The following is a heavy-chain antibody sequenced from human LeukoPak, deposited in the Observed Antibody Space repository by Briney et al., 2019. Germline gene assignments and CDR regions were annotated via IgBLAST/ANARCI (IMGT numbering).Heavy chain of an antibody. CDR3: AKDIDSSTSPYGMDV. CDR1: GFTFDDYA. J-gene: IGHJ6*02. Sequence: PGRSLRLSCAASGFTFDDYAMHWVRQAPGKGLEWVSGISWNSGSIGYADSVKGRFTISRDNAKNSLYLQMNSLRAEDTALYYCAKDIDSSTSPYGMDVWGQGTTVTVSS. D-gene: IGHD2-2*01. CDR2: ISWNSGSI. V-gene: IGHV3-9*01.